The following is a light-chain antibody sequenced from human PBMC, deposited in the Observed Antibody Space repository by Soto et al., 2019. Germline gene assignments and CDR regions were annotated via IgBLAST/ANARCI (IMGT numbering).Light chain of an antibody. J-gene: IGKJ1*01. CDR2: DAS. CDR3: QQRSNWPRT. Sequence: EIVLTQSPATLSLSPGERATLSCRASQSVGSYLAWYQQKLGQAPRLLIYDASNRATGIPARFSGSGSGTNFTLTISSLEPEDLAVYYFQQRSNWPRTFGQGTKVEIK. CDR1: QSVGSY. V-gene: IGKV3-11*01.